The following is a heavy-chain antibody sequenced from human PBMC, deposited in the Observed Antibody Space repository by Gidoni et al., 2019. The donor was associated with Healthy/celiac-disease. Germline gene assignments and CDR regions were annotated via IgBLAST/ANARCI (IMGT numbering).Heavy chain of an antibody. D-gene: IGHD3-22*01. CDR3: AGSSGYAPRFNWFDP. Sequence: QLQLQESGPGLVKPSETLSLTCTVSGGSISSSSYYWGWIRQPPGKGLAWIGSIYYSGSTYYNPSLKSRVTISVDTSKNQFSLKLSSVTAADTAVYYCAGSSGYAPRFNWFDPWGQGTLVTVSS. CDR1: GGSISSSSYY. J-gene: IGHJ5*02. CDR2: IYYSGST. V-gene: IGHV4-39*01.